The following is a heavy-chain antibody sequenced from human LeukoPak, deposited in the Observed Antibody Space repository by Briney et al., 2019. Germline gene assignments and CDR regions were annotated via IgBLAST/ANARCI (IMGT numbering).Heavy chain of an antibody. J-gene: IGHJ4*02. CDR2: IIPIFGTA. CDR1: GGTFSSYA. Sequence: SVKVSCKASGGTFSSYAISWVRQAPGQGLEWMGRIIPIFGTANYAQKFQGRVTITTDEPTSTAYMELSSLRSEDTAVYYCARDLGLRAYCGGDCSSYFDYWGQGTLVTVSS. CDR3: ARDLGLRAYCGGDCSSYFDY. D-gene: IGHD2-21*02. V-gene: IGHV1-69*05.